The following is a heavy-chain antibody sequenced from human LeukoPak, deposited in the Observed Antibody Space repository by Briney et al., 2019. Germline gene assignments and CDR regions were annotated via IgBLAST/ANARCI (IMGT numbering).Heavy chain of an antibody. CDR2: IRYDGGNK. CDR1: GFTLSSYG. D-gene: IGHD6-19*01. Sequence: GGSLRLSCAASGFTLSSYGMHWVRQAPGKGLEWVAFIRYDGGNKYYADSVKGRFTISRDNSKNTLYVQMNSLRLEDTAVYYCARGYSSGWFDYWGQGTLVTVSS. CDR3: ARGYSSGWFDY. V-gene: IGHV3-30*02. J-gene: IGHJ4*02.